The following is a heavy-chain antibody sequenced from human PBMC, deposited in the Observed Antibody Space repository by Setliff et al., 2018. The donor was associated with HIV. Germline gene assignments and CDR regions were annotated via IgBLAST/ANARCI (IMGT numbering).Heavy chain of an antibody. CDR3: ARDPPGYYMDV. CDR1: GGSFSDNY. Sequence: SETLSLTCAVYGGSFSDNYWSWIRQSPGKGLEWIGEINHSGNIYYNPSLRSRVTMSVDTSKNQFSLKLSSVTAADTAVYYCARDPPGYYMDVWGKGTTVTVSS. J-gene: IGHJ6*03. V-gene: IGHV4-34*01. CDR2: INHSGNI.